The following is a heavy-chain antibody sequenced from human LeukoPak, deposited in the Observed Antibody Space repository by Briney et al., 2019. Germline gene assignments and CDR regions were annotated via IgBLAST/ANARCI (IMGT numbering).Heavy chain of an antibody. Sequence: GGSLRLSCAASGFTFSSYSMNWVRQAPGKGLEWVSYISSSSITIYYADSVKGRFTISRDNAKNSLYLQMNSLRAEGTAVYYCASSSPGYYYGMDVWGQGTTVTVSS. V-gene: IGHV3-48*01. CDR1: GFTFSSYS. CDR3: ASSSPGYYYGMDV. J-gene: IGHJ6*02. CDR2: ISSSSITI. D-gene: IGHD6-6*01.